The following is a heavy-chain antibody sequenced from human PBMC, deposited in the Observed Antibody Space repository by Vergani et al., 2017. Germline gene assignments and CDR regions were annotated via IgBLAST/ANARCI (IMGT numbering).Heavy chain of an antibody. V-gene: IGHV3-53*01. D-gene: IGHD3-10*01. Sequence: EVQLVESGGGLIQPGGPLRLSCAASGFTVSSNYMSWVRQAPGKGLEWVSVIYSGGSTYYADSVKGRFTISRDNSKNTLYHQMNSLRAGDTAVYYCARVGITMVRGVSYDYWGQGTLVTVSS. CDR1: GFTVSSNY. J-gene: IGHJ4*02. CDR2: IYSGGST. CDR3: ARVGITMVRGVSYDY.